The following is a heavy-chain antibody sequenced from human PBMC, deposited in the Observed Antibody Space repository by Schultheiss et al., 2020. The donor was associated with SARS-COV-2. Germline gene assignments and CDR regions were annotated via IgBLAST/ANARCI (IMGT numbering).Heavy chain of an antibody. D-gene: IGHD2-15*01. CDR2: INPSGGST. CDR1: GYTFTSYD. V-gene: IGHV1-2*04. CDR3: ARDPYCSGGSCYSGGGMDV. J-gene: IGHJ6*02. Sequence: ASVKVSCKASGYTFTSYDINWVRQATGQGLEWMGIINPSGGSTSYAQKFQGWVTMTRDTSISTAYMELSRLRSDDTAVYYCARDPYCSGGSCYSGGGMDVWGQGTTVTVSS.